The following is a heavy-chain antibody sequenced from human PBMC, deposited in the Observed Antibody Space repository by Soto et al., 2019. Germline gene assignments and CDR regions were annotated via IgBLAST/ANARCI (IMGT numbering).Heavy chain of an antibody. V-gene: IGHV3-48*03. CDR2: IITTGAST. CDR3: ARGYRRTIFDY. J-gene: IGHJ4*02. CDR1: GFTFSSYE. Sequence: GGSLRLSCVGSGFTFSSYEMNWVRQAPGKGLEWVSFIITTGASTKYADSVRGRFTITRNDVENSVFLQLDSLRVEDTAVYYCARGYRRTIFDYWGQRVLVTFSS. D-gene: IGHD1-26*01.